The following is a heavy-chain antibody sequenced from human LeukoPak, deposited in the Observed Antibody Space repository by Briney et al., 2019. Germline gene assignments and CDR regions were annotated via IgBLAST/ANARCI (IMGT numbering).Heavy chain of an antibody. J-gene: IGHJ4*02. CDR1: GFTFSSYA. Sequence: PGGSLRLSCAASGFTFSSYATHWVRQAPGKGLEWVAVISYDGSNKYYADSVKGRFTISRDNSKNTLYLQMNSLRAEDTAVYYCARGVYYYDSSPLYYWGQGTLVTVSS. V-gene: IGHV3-30-3*01. CDR3: ARGVYYYDSSPLYY. D-gene: IGHD3-22*01. CDR2: ISYDGSNK.